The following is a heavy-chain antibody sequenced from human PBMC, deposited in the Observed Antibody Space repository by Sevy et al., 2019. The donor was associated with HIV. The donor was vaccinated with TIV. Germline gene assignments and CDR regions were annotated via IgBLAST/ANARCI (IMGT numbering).Heavy chain of an antibody. Sequence: SETLSLTCTVSGGSISSSSYDWGWIRQPPGKGLEWIGSMYYSGNTYYNPSLKSRVTIFVDTSKNQISLKLTSVTAADTAVYYCARQGGIVDRAFDYWGQGTLVIVSS. CDR3: ARQGGIVDRAFDY. CDR1: GGSISSSSYD. J-gene: IGHJ4*02. CDR2: MYYSGNT. D-gene: IGHD2-21*01. V-gene: IGHV4-39*01.